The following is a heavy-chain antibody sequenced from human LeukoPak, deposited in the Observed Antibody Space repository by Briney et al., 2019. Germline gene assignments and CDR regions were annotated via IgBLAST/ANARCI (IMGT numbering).Heavy chain of an antibody. CDR1: GYTFTGYY. V-gene: IGHV1-2*04. CDR2: INPNSGGT. J-gene: IGHJ4*02. Sequence: ASVKVSCKASGYTFTGYYMHWVRQAPGQGLEWMGWINPNSGGTNYAQKFQGWVTMTRDTSISTAYMELSRLRSDDTAVYYCARGLRPYCSRTSCTNGDYFDYWGQGTLVTVSS. D-gene: IGHD2-2*01. CDR3: ARGLRPYCSRTSCTNGDYFDY.